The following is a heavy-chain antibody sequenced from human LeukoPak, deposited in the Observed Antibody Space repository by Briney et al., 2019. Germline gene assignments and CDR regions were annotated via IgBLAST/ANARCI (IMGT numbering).Heavy chain of an antibody. D-gene: IGHD6-19*01. Sequence: ASVKVSCKASGYTFTSYGISWVRQAPGQGLEWMGIINPSGAGTGYAQNFQGRVTMTRDTSTSTVYMELSSLRSEDTAVYYCARGSMAVAGPAWYWGQGTLVTVSS. CDR1: GYTFTSYG. CDR3: ARGSMAVAGPAWY. J-gene: IGHJ4*02. CDR2: INPSGAGT. V-gene: IGHV1-46*01.